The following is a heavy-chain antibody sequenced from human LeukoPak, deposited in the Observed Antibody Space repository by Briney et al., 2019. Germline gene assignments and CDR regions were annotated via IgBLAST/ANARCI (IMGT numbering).Heavy chain of an antibody. J-gene: IGHJ4*02. CDR1: GYIFTFYY. V-gene: IGHV1-2*02. CDR3: ACGQGYFGWLLYSKDY. Sequence: GASVKVSCKASGYIFTFYYQHWVRQPPAKGLVEMVWINPNSGGTHYAQKLQGRVTMTRDTSINTLYVAVSRQRSDDTAVYHCACGQGYFGWLLYSKDYWGQGTLVTVSS. CDR2: INPNSGGT. D-gene: IGHD3-9*01.